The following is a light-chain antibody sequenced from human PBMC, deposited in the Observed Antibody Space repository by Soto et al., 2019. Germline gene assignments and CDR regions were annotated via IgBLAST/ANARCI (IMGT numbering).Light chain of an antibody. V-gene: IGKV3-11*01. J-gene: IGKJ1*01. CDR3: QQRSNWPRT. Sequence: EIVLTQSPATLSLSPGERATLSCRASQSVSSYLAWYQKKPGQAPRLLIYDASNRATGIPARFSGSGSGTDFTLTISSLEPEDFEVYYCQQRSNWPRTFGKGTKVDIK. CDR2: DAS. CDR1: QSVSSY.